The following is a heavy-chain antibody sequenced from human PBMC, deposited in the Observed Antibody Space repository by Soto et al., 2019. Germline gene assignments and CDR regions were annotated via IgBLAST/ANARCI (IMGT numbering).Heavy chain of an antibody. CDR2: INSDGSST. Sequence: EVQLVESGGGLVQPGGSLRLSCAASGFTFSSYWMHWVRQAPGKGLVWVSRINSDGSSTSYADCVKGRFTISRDNAKNPLYLQMNSLRAEDTAVYYCATRGYDSSGYYYYWGQGTLVTVSS. CDR1: GFTFSSYW. V-gene: IGHV3-74*01. CDR3: ATRGYDSSGYYYY. D-gene: IGHD3-22*01. J-gene: IGHJ4*02.